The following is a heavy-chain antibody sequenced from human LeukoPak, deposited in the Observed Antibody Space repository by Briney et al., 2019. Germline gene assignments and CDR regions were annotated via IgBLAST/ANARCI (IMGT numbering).Heavy chain of an antibody. D-gene: IGHD5-24*01. CDR2: IKQDGSEK. Sequence: RGGSLRLSCTASGFTFSSCWMNWVRQAPGKGLEWVANIKQDGSEKYYVDSVKGRFTISRDNAKKSLYLQMNSLRAEDTAVYYCARETEMANLDYWGQGTLVTVSS. J-gene: IGHJ4*02. CDR1: GFTFSSCW. CDR3: ARETEMANLDY. V-gene: IGHV3-7*04.